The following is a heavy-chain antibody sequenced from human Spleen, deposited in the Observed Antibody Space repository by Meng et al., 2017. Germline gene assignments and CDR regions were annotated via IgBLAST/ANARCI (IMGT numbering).Heavy chain of an antibody. CDR1: GGSISIYY. Sequence: GSLRLSCTVSGGSISIYYWTWIRQPPGKGLEYIGYIYYTGSTNYNPSLKSRVTISLDTSKNQFSLNLSSVTAADTAVYYCARAPSYGIFYGMDVWGQGTTVTVSS. D-gene: IGHD3-10*01. V-gene: IGHV4-59*01. J-gene: IGHJ6*01. CDR2: IYYTGST. CDR3: ARAPSYGIFYGMDV.